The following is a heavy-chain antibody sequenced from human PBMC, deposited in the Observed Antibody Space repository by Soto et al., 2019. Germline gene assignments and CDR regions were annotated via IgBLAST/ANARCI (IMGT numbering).Heavy chain of an antibody. CDR3: ARIYGSGSYGAFDS. V-gene: IGHV5-51*01. CDR2: ISPDDSET. J-gene: IGHJ3*02. CDR1: GYTFPSYW. Sequence: GESLKISCKGSGYTFPSYWVGWVRQMPGKGLEWMGIISPDDSETRYSPSFQGQVSISVDKSISTAYLQWNSLKASDTAIYYCARIYGSGSYGAFDSWGQGTMVTVSS. D-gene: IGHD3-10*01.